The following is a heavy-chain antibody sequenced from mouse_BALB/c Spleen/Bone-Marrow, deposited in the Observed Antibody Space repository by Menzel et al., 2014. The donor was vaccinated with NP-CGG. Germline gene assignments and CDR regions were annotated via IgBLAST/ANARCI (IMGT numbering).Heavy chain of an antibody. D-gene: IGHD2-4*01. V-gene: IGHV3-1*02. CDR3: ARSDYYDWAY. J-gene: IGHJ3*01. CDR1: GYSITSFYS. Sequence: EVKLVESGPDLVKPSQSLSLPCTVTGYSITSFYSWHWIRQFPGNKLEWMGYINYSGSTNYNPSLKSRISITRDTSKNQFFLQLNSVTTEDTATYYCARSDYYDWAYWGQGTLVTVSA. CDR2: INYSGST.